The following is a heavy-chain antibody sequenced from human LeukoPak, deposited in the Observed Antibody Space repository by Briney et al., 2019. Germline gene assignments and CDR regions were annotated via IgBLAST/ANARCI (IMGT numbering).Heavy chain of an antibody. V-gene: IGHV4-31*03. CDR2: IYYSGST. CDR3: ARDQNDYGDYYYDY. Sequence: SETLSLTCTVSGGSISSGGYYWSWIRQYPGKGLEWIGYIYYSGSTYYNPSLKSRVTISVDTSKNQFSLKLSSVTAADTAVYYCARDQNDYGDYYYDYWAREPWSPSPQ. CDR1: GGSISSGGYY. J-gene: IGHJ4*02. D-gene: IGHD4-17*01.